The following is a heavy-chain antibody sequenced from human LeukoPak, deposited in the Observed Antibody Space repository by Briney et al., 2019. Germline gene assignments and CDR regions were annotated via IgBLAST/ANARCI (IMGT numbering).Heavy chain of an antibody. CDR1: GFTFSDYW. D-gene: IGHD3-10*01. CDR3: ARAPLGMVRGVTMDV. V-gene: IGHV3-7*03. J-gene: IGHJ6*03. Sequence: GGSLRLSCTASGFTFSDYWMTWVRQAPGKGPEWVANIKQDGSQRYYVDSVKGRFTISRDNAKNSLSLQMNSLRAEDTAVYYCARAPLGMVRGVTMDVWGKGTTVTVSS. CDR2: IKQDGSQR.